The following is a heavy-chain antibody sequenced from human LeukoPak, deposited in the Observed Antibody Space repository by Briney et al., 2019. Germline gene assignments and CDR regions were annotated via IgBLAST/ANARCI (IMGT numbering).Heavy chain of an antibody. CDR1: GFTVSSNY. CDR3: AVYDFWSGASGYFDY. Sequence: GGSLRLSCAASGFTVSSNYMSWVRQAPGKGLEWVSVIYSGGSTYYADSVKGQFTISRDNSKNTLYLQMNSLRAEDTAVYYCAVYDFWSGASGYFDYWGQGTLVTVSS. J-gene: IGHJ4*02. V-gene: IGHV3-53*01. CDR2: IYSGGST. D-gene: IGHD3-3*01.